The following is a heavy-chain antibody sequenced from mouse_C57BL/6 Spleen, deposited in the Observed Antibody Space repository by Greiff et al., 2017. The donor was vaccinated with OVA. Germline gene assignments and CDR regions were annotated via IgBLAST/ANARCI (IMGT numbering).Heavy chain of an antibody. J-gene: IGHJ2*01. Sequence: VQLQQSGPELVKPGASVKISCKASGYSFTGYYMNWVKQSPEKSLEWIGEINPSTGGTTYNQKFKAKATLTVDKSSSTAYMQLKSLTSEDSAVYYCARKLRYFDYWGHGTTLTVSS. CDR3: ARKLRYFDY. V-gene: IGHV1-42*01. D-gene: IGHD1-1*01. CDR2: INPSTGGT. CDR1: GYSFTGYY.